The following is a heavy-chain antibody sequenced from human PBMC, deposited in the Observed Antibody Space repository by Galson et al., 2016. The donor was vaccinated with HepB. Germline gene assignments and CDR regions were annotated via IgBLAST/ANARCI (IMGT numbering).Heavy chain of an antibody. V-gene: IGHV3-30*03. CDR1: GFTFSSYG. D-gene: IGHD1-26*01. Sequence: SLRLSCAASGFTFSSYGMHWVRQAPGKGLEWVAVISYDGCNKYYADSVKGRFTISRDNAKNSLSLQMNSLRADDTAVYYCVFGATGAFDFWGQGTMVTVSS. CDR3: VFGATGAFDF. J-gene: IGHJ3*01. CDR2: ISYDGCNK.